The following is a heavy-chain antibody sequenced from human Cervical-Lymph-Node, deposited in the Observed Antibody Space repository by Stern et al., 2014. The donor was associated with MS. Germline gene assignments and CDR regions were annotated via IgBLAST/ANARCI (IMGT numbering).Heavy chain of an antibody. D-gene: IGHD4-17*01. Sequence: QVTLKESGPALVKPTQTLTLTCTFSGFSLNTGGMCVSWIRQPPGKALEWLALINWDDDKYYTRSLKTRLTISKDTSKNQVVLTMTNMDPVDTGTYFCARTHYGGYIDDWGQGTLVTVSS. J-gene: IGHJ4*02. CDR1: GFSLNTGGMC. CDR3: ARTHYGGYIDD. CDR2: INWDDDK. V-gene: IGHV2-70*01.